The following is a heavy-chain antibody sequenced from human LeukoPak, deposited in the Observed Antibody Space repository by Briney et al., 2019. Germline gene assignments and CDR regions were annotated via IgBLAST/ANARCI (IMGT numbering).Heavy chain of an antibody. D-gene: IGHD3-3*01. CDR1: GFTFSSYW. CDR3: AREYYDFWSGLYN. Sequence: PGGSLRLSCAASGFTFSSYWMSWVRQAPGKGLEWVANIKQDGSEKYYVDSVKGRFTISRDNAKNSLYLQMNSLRAEDTAVYYCAREYYDFWSGLYNWGQGNLVTVSS. CDR2: IKQDGSEK. J-gene: IGHJ4*02. V-gene: IGHV3-7*01.